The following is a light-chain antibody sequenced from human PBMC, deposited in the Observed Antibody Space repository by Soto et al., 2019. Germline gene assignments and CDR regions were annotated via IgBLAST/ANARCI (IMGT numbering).Light chain of an antibody. CDR1: SSDIGSFYD. J-gene: IGLJ2*01. CDR3: QSYDNSLSHVV. Sequence: QSVLTQPPSVSGAPGQRVTIPCTGSSSDIGSFYDVHWYQQLPGTVPKLLIYGDNNRPSGVPDRFSGSKSGTSASLAITGLQPEDEADYYCQSYDNSLSHVVFGGGTKVTVL. V-gene: IGLV1-40*01. CDR2: GDN.